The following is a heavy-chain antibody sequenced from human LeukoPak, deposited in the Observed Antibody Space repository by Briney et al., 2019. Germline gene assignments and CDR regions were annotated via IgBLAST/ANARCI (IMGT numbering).Heavy chain of an antibody. CDR3: ARTHVPCSSTSCYAMAPFDY. Sequence: GASVKVSCKASGYTFTGYYMHWVRQAPGQGLEWMGWINPNSGGTNYAQKFQGWVTMTRDTSISTAYMELSRLRSDDTAVYYCARTHVPCSSTSCYAMAPFDYWGQGTLVTVSS. D-gene: IGHD2-2*01. V-gene: IGHV1-2*04. CDR1: GYTFTGYY. J-gene: IGHJ4*02. CDR2: INPNSGGT.